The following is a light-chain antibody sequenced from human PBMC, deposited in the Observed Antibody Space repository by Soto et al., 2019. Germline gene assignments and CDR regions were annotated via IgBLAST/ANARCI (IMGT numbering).Light chain of an antibody. V-gene: IGKV1-5*01. CDR1: QSISSW. Sequence: DIQRTQSASTLSASLGKKVTITCGASQSISSWLAWYQQKPGKAPKVLIYDASSLESGVPSRFSGSVSGTEGTLTISSLQPDDGATYDCQQYNSYSITFGQGTRLEIK. CDR3: QQYNSYSIT. J-gene: IGKJ5*01. CDR2: DAS.